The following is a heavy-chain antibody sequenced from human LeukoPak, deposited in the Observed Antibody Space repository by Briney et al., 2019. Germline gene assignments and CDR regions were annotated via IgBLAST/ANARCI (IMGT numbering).Heavy chain of an antibody. CDR3: AGTRGYSYGRLGY. Sequence: SDTVSLTCAVYGRSFSGYYWSWMRQPPGKGLEWIGEINHSGSTNYNPSLKSRVTISVDTSKNQFSLKLSSVTAADTAVYYCAGTRGYSYGRLGYWGQGTLVTVSS. CDR2: INHSGST. J-gene: IGHJ4*02. D-gene: IGHD5-18*01. CDR1: GRSFSGYY. V-gene: IGHV4-34*01.